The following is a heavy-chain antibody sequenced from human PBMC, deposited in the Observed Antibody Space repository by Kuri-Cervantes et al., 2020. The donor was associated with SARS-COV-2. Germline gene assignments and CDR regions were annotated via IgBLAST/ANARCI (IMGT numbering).Heavy chain of an antibody. CDR1: GYTFSSYY. CDR2: INPNSGGT. CDR3: ARDGRTYYDILTGYSISYYFDH. J-gene: IGHJ4*02. V-gene: IGHV1-2*04. D-gene: IGHD3-9*01. Sequence: ASVKVSCKASGYTFSSYYMYWVRQAPGQGLEWMGWINPNSGGTNYAQNFQGWVTMTRDTSTSTAYMELRSLRSDDTAVYYCARDGRTYYDILTGYSISYYFDHWGQGALVTVSS.